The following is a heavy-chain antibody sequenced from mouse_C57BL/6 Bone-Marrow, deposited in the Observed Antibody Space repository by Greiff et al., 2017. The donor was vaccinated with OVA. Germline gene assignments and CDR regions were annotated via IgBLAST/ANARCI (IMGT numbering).Heavy chain of an antibody. D-gene: IGHD2-2*01. V-gene: IGHV1-81*01. CDR1: GYTFTSYG. Sequence: LQESGAELARPGASVKLSCKASGYTFTSYGISWVKQRTGQGLEWIGEIYPRSGNTYYNEKFKGKATLTADKSSSTAYMELRSLTSEDSAVYFCARGEGYGGNYYFDYWGQGTTLTVSS. CDR2: IYPRSGNT. CDR3: ARGEGYGGNYYFDY. J-gene: IGHJ2*01.